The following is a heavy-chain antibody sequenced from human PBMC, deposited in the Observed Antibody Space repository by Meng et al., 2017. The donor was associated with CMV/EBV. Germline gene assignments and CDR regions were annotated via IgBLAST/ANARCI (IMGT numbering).Heavy chain of an antibody. V-gene: IGHV3-30*02. Sequence: GESLKISCAASGFTFSSYGMHWVRQAPGKGLEWVAFIRYEGSNKYYADSVKGRFTISRDNSKNTLYLQMNSLRAEDTAVYYCAKDNYGSGLTDYWGQGTLVTVSS. CDR1: GFTFSSYG. J-gene: IGHJ4*02. CDR2: IRYEGSNK. CDR3: AKDNYGSGLTDY. D-gene: IGHD3-10*01.